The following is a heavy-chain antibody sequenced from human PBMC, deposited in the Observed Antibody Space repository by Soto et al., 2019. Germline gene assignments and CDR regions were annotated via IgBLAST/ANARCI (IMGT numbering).Heavy chain of an antibody. J-gene: IGHJ4*02. Sequence: ASVKVSCKASGYTFTSYGISWVRQAPGQGLEWMGWMNPNSGNTGYAQKFQGRVTMTRNTSISTAYMELSSLRSEDTAVYYCARGRRACSSTSCLKYYFDYWGQGTLVTVSS. CDR3: ARGRRACSSTSCLKYYFDY. V-gene: IGHV1-8*02. CDR2: MNPNSGNT. D-gene: IGHD2-2*01. CDR1: GYTFTSYG.